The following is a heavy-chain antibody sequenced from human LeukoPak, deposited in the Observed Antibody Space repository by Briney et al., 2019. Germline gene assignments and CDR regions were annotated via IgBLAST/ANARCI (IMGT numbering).Heavy chain of an antibody. CDR1: GGSISSYY. V-gene: IGHV4-59*12. J-gene: IGHJ3*02. Sequence: SETLSLTCTVSGGSISSYYWSWIRQPPGKGLDWLGYIYYSGSTNYNPSLKSRVTISVDTSKNQFSLKLSSVTAADTAVYYCAATVTTSLGRAFDIWGQGTMVTVSS. CDR3: AATVTTSLGRAFDI. CDR2: IYYSGST. D-gene: IGHD4-17*01.